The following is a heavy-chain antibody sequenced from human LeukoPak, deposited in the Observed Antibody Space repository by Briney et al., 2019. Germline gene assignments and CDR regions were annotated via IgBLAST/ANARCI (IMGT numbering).Heavy chain of an antibody. CDR2: ISAYNGNT. CDR3: ARPRRYYDSWSGYPPFDY. D-gene: IGHD3-3*01. Sequence: ASVTVSCTASGYTFTSYGISWVRQAPGQGLEWMGWISAYNGNTNYAQKLQGRVTMTTDTSTSTAYMELSSLRPEDTAVYYCARPRRYYDSWSGYPPFDYWGQGTLVTVSS. V-gene: IGHV1-18*01. J-gene: IGHJ4*02. CDR1: GYTFTSYG.